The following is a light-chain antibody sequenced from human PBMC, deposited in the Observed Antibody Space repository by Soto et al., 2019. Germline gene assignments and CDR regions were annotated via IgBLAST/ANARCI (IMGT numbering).Light chain of an antibody. J-gene: IGLJ1*01. Sequence: QSVLTQPPSASGTPGQRVTISCSGSSSNIGSNTVNWYQQLPGTAPKLLIYSNNQRPSGVPDRLSGSKSGTSASLAISGLKSEDEADYYCAEWDDSLNGPVFGTGTKVTVL. CDR1: SSNIGSNT. CDR2: SNN. CDR3: AEWDDSLNGPV. V-gene: IGLV1-44*01.